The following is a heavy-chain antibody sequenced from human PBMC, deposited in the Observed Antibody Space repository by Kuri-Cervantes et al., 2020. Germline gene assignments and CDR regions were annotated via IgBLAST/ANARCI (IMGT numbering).Heavy chain of an antibody. CDR2: INPNSGGT. CDR1: GYTFTGCY. Sequence: ASVKVSCKASGYTFTGCYMHWVRQAPGQGLEWMGWINPNSGGTNYAQKFQGRVTMTRDTSISTAYMELSRLRSEDTAVYYCTRGEGAKGAFDIWGQGTMVTVSS. V-gene: IGHV1-2*02. CDR3: TRGEGAKGAFDI. J-gene: IGHJ3*02. D-gene: IGHD1-26*01.